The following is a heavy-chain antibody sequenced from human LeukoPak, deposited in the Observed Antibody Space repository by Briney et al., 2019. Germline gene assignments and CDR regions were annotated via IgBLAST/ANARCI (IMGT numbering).Heavy chain of an antibody. V-gene: IGHV4-61*02. CDR2: IYTSGST. J-gene: IGHJ5*02. Sequence: SQTLSLTCTVSGGSISSGSYYWSWIRQPAGKGLEWIGRIYTSGSTNYNPSLKSRVTISADTSKNQFSLKLSSVTAADTAVYYCARGSNWFDPWGQGTLVTVSS. D-gene: IGHD6-6*01. CDR3: ARGSNWFDP. CDR1: GGSISSGSYY.